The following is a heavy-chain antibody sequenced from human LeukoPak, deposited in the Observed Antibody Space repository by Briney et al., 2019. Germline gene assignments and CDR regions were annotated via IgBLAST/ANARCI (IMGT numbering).Heavy chain of an antibody. D-gene: IGHD3-22*01. CDR1: GYTFTSYA. V-gene: IGHV1-3*01. CDR2: IIAGNGNT. Sequence: ASVQVSCKASGYTFTSYAIHWVRQAPGQSLEWMGWIIAGNGNTKYSQRFQGRVTITRDTSASTAYMELSSLRSDDTAVYYCARGDDSGYYDYFDYWGQGAWSPSPQ. J-gene: IGHJ4*02. CDR3: ARGDDSGYYDYFDY.